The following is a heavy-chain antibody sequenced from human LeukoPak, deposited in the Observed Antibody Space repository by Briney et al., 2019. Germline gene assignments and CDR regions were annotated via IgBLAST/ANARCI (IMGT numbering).Heavy chain of an antibody. CDR1: GFTFSGSS. CDR3: TTVNPVTSSGYYY. Sequence: GGSLKLSCAASGFTFSGSSIHWVRQASGKGLEWVGRIRSKSNTYATAYAASVKGRFTISRDDSKNTVYLQMNSLKTEDTAVYYCTTVNPVTSSGYYYWGQGTLVTVSS. V-gene: IGHV3-73*01. CDR2: IRSKSNTYAT. D-gene: IGHD3-22*01. J-gene: IGHJ4*02.